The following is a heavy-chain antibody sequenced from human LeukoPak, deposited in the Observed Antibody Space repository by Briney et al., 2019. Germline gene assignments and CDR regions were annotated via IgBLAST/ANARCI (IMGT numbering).Heavy chain of an antibody. CDR3: TRAPHHWGSDF. Sequence: SQTLSLTCAISGDSVSSATWNWIRQSPSRRLEWLGRTYYRSKWYIDYGASVKSRITISPDTSKNQFSLQLNSVTPEDTAVYYCTRAPHHWGSDFWGQGTLVTVSS. CDR1: GDSVSSAT. D-gene: IGHD7-27*01. V-gene: IGHV6-1*01. CDR2: TYYRSKWYI. J-gene: IGHJ4*02.